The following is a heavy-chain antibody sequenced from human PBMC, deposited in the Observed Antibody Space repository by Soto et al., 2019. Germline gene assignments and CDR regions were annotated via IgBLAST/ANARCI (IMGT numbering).Heavy chain of an antibody. CDR1: GFTFSSYA. CDR3: AKDLSAPNYDYIWGSYRYYFDY. V-gene: IGHV3-23*01. Sequence: EVQLLESGGGLVQPGGSLRLSCAASGFTFSSYAMSWVRQAPGKGLEWVSAISGSGGSTYYADSVKGRFTISRDNSKNTLYLQMNSLRAEDTAAYYCAKDLSAPNYDYIWGSYRYYFDYWGQGTLVTVSS. J-gene: IGHJ4*02. CDR2: ISGSGGST. D-gene: IGHD3-16*02.